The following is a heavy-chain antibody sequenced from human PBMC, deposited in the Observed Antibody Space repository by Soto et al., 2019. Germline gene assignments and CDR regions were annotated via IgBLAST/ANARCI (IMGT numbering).Heavy chain of an antibody. CDR2: ISGSGGST. Sequence: PGGSLRLSCAASGFTFSSYAMSWVRQAPGKGLEWVSAISGSGGSTYYADSVKGRFTISRDNSKNTLYLQMNSLRAEDTAVYYCARGRVTDATKYYYYGLDVWGQGTTVTVSS. V-gene: IGHV3-23*01. J-gene: IGHJ6*02. D-gene: IGHD2-2*01. CDR3: ARGRVTDATKYYYYGLDV. CDR1: GFTFSSYA.